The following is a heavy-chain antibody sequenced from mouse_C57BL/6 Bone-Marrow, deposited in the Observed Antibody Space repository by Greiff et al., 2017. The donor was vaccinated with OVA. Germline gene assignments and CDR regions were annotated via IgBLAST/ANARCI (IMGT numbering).Heavy chain of an antibody. D-gene: IGHD1-1*01. J-gene: IGHJ3*01. CDR1: GYTFTSYW. CDR2: IDPSDSYT. V-gene: IGHV1-69*01. CDR3: ARDYYGSSWVAY. Sequence: QVQLQQPGAELVMPGASVKLSCKASGYTFTSYWMHWVKQRPGQGLEWIGEIDPSDSYTNYNQKFKGKSTLTVDKSSSTAYMQLSSLTSEDSAVYYCARDYYGSSWVAYWGQGTLVTVSA.